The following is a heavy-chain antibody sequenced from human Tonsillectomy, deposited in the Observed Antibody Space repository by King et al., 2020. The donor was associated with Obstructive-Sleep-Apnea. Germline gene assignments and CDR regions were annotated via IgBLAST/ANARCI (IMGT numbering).Heavy chain of an antibody. V-gene: IGHV3-30*18. J-gene: IGHJ3*01. CDR1: GFIFSNYA. CDR3: AKDKTQKSLDV. Sequence: VQLVESGGGVVQPGKSLRLSCAASGFIFSNYAMHWVRQAPGKGLEWVAVISIDGSNEYYADSVKGRFTISRDNPKNPPYLQMNTVKPEDTAVYYCAKDKTQKSLDVWGQGTMVTVSS. CDR2: ISIDGSNE.